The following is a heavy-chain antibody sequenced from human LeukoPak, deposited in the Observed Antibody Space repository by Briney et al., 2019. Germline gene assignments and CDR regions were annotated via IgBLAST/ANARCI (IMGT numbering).Heavy chain of an antibody. Sequence: GGSLRLSCAASGFTFSSYGMHWVRQAPGKGLEWVAVISYDGSNKYYADSVKGRFTISRDNSKNTLYLQMNSLRAEDTAVYYCAKDSTIFGDAFDIWGQGTMVTVPS. D-gene: IGHD3-3*01. J-gene: IGHJ3*02. CDR1: GFTFSSYG. V-gene: IGHV3-30*18. CDR2: ISYDGSNK. CDR3: AKDSTIFGDAFDI.